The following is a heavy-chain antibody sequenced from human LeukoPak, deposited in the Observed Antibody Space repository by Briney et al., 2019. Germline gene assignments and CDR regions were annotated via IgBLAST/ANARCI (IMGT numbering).Heavy chain of an antibody. Sequence: SETLSLTCTVSGGSISSYYWSWIRQPPGKGLEWIGYIYYSGSTNYNPSLKSRVTISVDTSKNQFSLKLSSVTAADTAVYYCAGGGGGGATSGAFDIWGQGTMVTVSS. D-gene: IGHD1-26*01. CDR3: AGGGGGGATSGAFDI. CDR1: GGSISSYY. CDR2: IYYSGST. J-gene: IGHJ3*02. V-gene: IGHV4-59*01.